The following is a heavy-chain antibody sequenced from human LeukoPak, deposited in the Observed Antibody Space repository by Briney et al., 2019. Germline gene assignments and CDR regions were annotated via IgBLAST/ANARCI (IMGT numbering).Heavy chain of an antibody. CDR1: GFTFSSYA. J-gene: IGHJ4*02. CDR2: ISYDGSNK. Sequence: GGSLRLSCAASGFTFSSYAMHWVRQAPGKGLEWVAVISYDGSNKYYADSVKGRFTISRDNSKNTLYPQMNSLRAEDTAVYYCARDFTPGVDTAMVLDYWGQGTLVTVSS. CDR3: ARDFTPGVDTAMVLDY. V-gene: IGHV3-30-3*01. D-gene: IGHD5-18*01.